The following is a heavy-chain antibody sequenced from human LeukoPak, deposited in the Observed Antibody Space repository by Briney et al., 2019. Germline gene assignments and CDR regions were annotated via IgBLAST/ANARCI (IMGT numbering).Heavy chain of an antibody. CDR2: IHTNGPT. J-gene: IGHJ2*01. V-gene: IGHV4-4*09. Sequence: TPSETMSLTCIVSGGSFTSYYYSWLRQPPGQGLEWIGYIHTNGPTNYNPSVKSGVTISVDTSKNQFSLSLGSVPAADTAVNYCARHHFPRGFLYWFFDIWGRGTLVTASS. CDR1: GGSFTSYY. CDR3: ARHHFPRGFLYWFFDI. D-gene: IGHD2/OR15-2a*01.